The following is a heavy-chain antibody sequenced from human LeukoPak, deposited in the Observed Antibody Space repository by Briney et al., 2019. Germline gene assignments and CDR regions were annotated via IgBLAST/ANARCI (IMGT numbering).Heavy chain of an antibody. CDR2: INPSGGST. CDR1: GYTFTSYY. D-gene: IGHD2-2*01. Sequence: ASVNVSCKASGYTFTSYYMHWVRQAPGQGLEGMGIINPSGGSTSYAQKFQGRVTMTRDTSTSTVYMELSSLRSEDTAVYYCARDHSPYCSSTSCYGYYYYYMDVWGKGTTVTVSS. V-gene: IGHV1-46*01. J-gene: IGHJ6*03. CDR3: ARDHSPYCSSTSCYGYYYYYMDV.